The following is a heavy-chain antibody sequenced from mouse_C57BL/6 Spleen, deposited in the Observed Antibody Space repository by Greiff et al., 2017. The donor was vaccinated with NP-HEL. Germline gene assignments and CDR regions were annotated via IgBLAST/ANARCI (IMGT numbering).Heavy chain of an antibody. V-gene: IGHV3-6*01. CDR3: AREEDDGYFFDY. J-gene: IGHJ2*01. D-gene: IGHD2-3*01. CDR1: GYSITSGYY. CDR2: ISYDGSN. Sequence: DVQLQESGPGLVKPSQSLSLTCSVTGYSITSGYYWNWIRQFPGNKLEWMGYISYDGSNNYNPSLKNRISITRDTSKNQFFLKLNSVTTEDTATYYCAREEDDGYFFDYWGQGTTLTVSS.